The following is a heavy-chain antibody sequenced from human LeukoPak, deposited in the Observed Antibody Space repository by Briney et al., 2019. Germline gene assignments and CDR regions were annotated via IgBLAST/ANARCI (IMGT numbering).Heavy chain of an antibody. J-gene: IGHJ6*02. Sequence: AGVKVSCESSGYTFTSYGISGVRQAPGRGGEWVGWISAYNGSTNYAQTLRVRVTMTTDRSTSTAYMELRSLRSDGTPVYYCARLPLSRYYDFWSGMDVGGQGPTVTLPS. CDR3: ARLPLSRYYDFWSGMDV. CDR2: ISAYNGST. D-gene: IGHD3-3*01. CDR1: GYTFTSYG. V-gene: IGHV1-18*01.